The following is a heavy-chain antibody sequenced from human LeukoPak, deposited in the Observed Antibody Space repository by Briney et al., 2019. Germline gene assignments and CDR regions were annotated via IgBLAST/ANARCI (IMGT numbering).Heavy chain of an antibody. CDR2: INHSGST. V-gene: IGHV4-34*01. D-gene: IGHD6-19*01. CDR1: GGSFSAYY. Sequence: SETLSLTCAVYGGSFSAYYWSWIRQPPGKGLEWIGEINHSGSTNYNPSLKSRVTISVDTSKNQFSLKLSSVTAADTAVYYCASSLEYSSGLDYWGQGTLVTVSS. CDR3: ASSLEYSSGLDY. J-gene: IGHJ4*02.